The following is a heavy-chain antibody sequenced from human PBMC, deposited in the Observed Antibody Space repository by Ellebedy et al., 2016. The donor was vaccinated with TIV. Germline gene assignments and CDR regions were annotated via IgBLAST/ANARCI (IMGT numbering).Heavy chain of an antibody. J-gene: IGHJ4*02. D-gene: IGHD6-19*01. V-gene: IGHV3-11*06. Sequence: GESLKISCAVSGFTFSDDYMNWIRQAPGKGLEWVSYISTSSSHTNYADSVKGRFTISRDNAKNSLYLQMNSLRADDTAAYYCARRVAGKAYFDYWGQGTLVTVSS. CDR1: GFTFSDDY. CDR3: ARRVAGKAYFDY. CDR2: ISTSSSHT.